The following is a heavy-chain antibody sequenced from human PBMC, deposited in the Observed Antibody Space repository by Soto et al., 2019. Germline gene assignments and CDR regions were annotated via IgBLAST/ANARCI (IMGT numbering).Heavy chain of an antibody. V-gene: IGHV1-69*02. CDR3: LGLSSGLEGY. CDR1: GGTFSSYT. D-gene: IGHD6-19*01. CDR2: IIPILGIA. J-gene: IGHJ4*02. Sequence: QVQLVQSGAEVKKPGSSVKVSCKASGGTFSSYTISWVRQAPGQGLKWMGRIIPILGIANYAQKFQGRVTITADKSTSTAYMELSSLRSEDTAVYYCLGLSSGLEGYWGQGTLVTVSS.